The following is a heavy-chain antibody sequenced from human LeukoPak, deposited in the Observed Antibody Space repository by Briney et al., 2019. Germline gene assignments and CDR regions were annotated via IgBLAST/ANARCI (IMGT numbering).Heavy chain of an antibody. CDR2: INHSGST. Sequence: SETLSLTCAVYGGSFSGYYWSWIRQPPGKGLEWIGEINHSGSTNYNPSLKSRVTISVDTSKNQFSLKLSSVTAADTAVYYCARDTYYYDSSGYPPYYYYYMDVWGKGTTVTISS. J-gene: IGHJ6*03. CDR1: GGSFSGYY. V-gene: IGHV4-34*01. CDR3: ARDTYYYDSSGYPPYYYYYMDV. D-gene: IGHD3-22*01.